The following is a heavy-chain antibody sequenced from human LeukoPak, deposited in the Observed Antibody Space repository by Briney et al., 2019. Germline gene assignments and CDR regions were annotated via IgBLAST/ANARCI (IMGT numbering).Heavy chain of an antibody. V-gene: IGHV4-39*07. J-gene: IGHJ4*02. CDR1: GGSISSSSYY. CDR2: IYYSGST. Sequence: PSETLSLTCTVSGGSISSSSYYWGWIRQPPGKGLEWIGSIYYSGSTYYNPSLKSRVTISVDTSKNQFSLKLSSVTAADTAVYYCARLGYCSSTSCPVNYWGQGTLVTVSS. D-gene: IGHD2-2*01. CDR3: ARLGYCSSTSCPVNY.